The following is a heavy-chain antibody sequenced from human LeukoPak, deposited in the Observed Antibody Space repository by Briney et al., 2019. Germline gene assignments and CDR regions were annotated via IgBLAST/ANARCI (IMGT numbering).Heavy chain of an antibody. J-gene: IGHJ4*02. CDR3: ARVVGYFDWLSPDY. Sequence: SVKLSCNTSGGTFSSYAISWVRQAPGQGLEWMGRIIPILSIANYAQKFQGRVTMTRDTSTSTVYMELSSLRSEDTAVYYCARVVGYFDWLSPDYWGQGTLVTVSS. V-gene: IGHV1-69*04. D-gene: IGHD3-9*01. CDR1: GGTFSSYA. CDR2: IIPILSIA.